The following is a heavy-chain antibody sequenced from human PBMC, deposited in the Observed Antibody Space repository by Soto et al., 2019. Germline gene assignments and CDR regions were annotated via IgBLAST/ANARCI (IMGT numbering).Heavy chain of an antibody. D-gene: IGHD3-22*01. CDR2: IYHSGST. J-gene: IGHJ3*02. CDR3: ARGTYDSSGYRGDAFDI. V-gene: IGHV4-4*02. Sequence: QVQLQESGPGLVKPSGTLSLTCAVSGGSISSSNWWSWVRQPPGKGLEWIGEIYHSGSTNYNPSLKSRFTISVDKSKNQFSLKLSSVTAADTAVYYCARGTYDSSGYRGDAFDIWGQGTMVTVSS. CDR1: GGSISSSNW.